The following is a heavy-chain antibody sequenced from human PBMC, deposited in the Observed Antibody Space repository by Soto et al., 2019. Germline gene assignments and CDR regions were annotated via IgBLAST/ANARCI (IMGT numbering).Heavy chain of an antibody. CDR1: NYLFGAFG. J-gene: IGHJ3*01. V-gene: IGHV1-18*01. CDR3: ARISARRNDFDV. Sequence: QVQLVQSGAEVKNPGASVKVSCQASNYLFGAFGISWVRQAPGQGLEWMGWITPYNGNTHYAEKFQDRVTMTADKSTTTAYMEVMRLTSDDTAVYFCARISARRNDFDVWGRGTVVTVSS. CDR2: ITPYNGNT.